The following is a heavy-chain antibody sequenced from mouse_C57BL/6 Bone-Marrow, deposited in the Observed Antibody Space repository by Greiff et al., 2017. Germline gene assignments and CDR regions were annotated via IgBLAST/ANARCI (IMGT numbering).Heavy chain of an antibody. CDR2: IWSGGST. CDR3: ARKDYSTRGLGY. V-gene: IGHV2-2*01. Sequence: QVQLQQSGPGLVQPSQRLSITCTVSGFSLTSYGVHWVRQSPGKGLEWLGVIWSGGSTDYNAAFISRLSISKDNSKSQVFFKMNSLQADDTAIYYCARKDYSTRGLGYWGQGTLVTVSA. J-gene: IGHJ3*01. D-gene: IGHD2-5*01. CDR1: GFSLTSYG.